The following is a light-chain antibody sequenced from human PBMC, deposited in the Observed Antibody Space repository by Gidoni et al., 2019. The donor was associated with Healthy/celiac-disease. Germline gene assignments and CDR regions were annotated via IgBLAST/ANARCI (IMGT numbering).Light chain of an antibody. V-gene: IGKV1-5*03. CDR3: QQYNSYSQT. CDR1: QSISSW. Sequence: DIQMPQSPSTLSASVGDRVTIPCRASQSISSWLAWYQQKPGKAPKLLIYKASSLESGVPSRFSGSGSGTEFTLTISSLQPDDFATYYCQQYNSYSQTFGQGTKVEIK. CDR2: KAS. J-gene: IGKJ1*01.